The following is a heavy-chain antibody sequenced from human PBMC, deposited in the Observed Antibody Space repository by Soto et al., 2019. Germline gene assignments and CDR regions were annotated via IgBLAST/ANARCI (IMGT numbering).Heavy chain of an antibody. J-gene: IGHJ3*02. Sequence: QVQLVESGGGVVQPGRSLRLSCAASGFTFSSYGMHWVRQAPGKGLEWVAVISYDGSNKYYADSVKGRFTISRDNSKNTLYLQMNSLRAEDTAVYYCAQGPDAFDIWGQGTMVTGSS. CDR3: AQGPDAFDI. V-gene: IGHV3-30*18. CDR2: ISYDGSNK. CDR1: GFTFSSYG.